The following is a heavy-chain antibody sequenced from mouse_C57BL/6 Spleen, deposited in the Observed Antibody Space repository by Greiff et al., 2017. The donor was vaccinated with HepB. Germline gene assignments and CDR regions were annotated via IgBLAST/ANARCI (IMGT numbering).Heavy chain of an antibody. CDR1: GYTFTSYW. CDR2: IDPSDSYT. CDR3: AGGGYAMDY. Sequence: QVQLQQSGAELVMPGASVKLSCKASGYTFTSYWMHWVKQRPGQGLEWIGEIDPSDSYTNYNQKFKGKSTLTVDKSSSTAYMQLSSLTSEDSAVYYCAGGGYAMDYWGQGTSVTVSS. J-gene: IGHJ4*01. V-gene: IGHV1-69*01.